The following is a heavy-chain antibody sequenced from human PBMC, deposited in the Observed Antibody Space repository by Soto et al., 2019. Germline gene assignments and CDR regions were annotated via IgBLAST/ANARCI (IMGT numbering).Heavy chain of an antibody. V-gene: IGHV1-2*02. D-gene: IGHD1-26*01. CDR3: ARGKGATFYYYYGMDV. J-gene: IGHJ6*02. CDR1: GYTFTGYY. Sequence: ASVKVSCKASGYTFTGYYMHCVRQAPGQGLEWMGWINPNSGGTNYAQKFQGRVTMTRDTSISTAYMELSRLRSDDTAVYYCARGKGATFYYYYGMDVWGQGTTVTVSS. CDR2: INPNSGGT.